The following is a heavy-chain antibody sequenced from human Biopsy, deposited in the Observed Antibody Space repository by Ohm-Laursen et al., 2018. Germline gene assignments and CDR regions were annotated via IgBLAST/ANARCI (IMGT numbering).Heavy chain of an antibody. CDR3: ARHPTGFWFDP. V-gene: IGHV4-39*01. J-gene: IGHJ5*02. Sequence: GTLSLTCTVSGGSISNNNYYWGWIRQPPGKGLEWIGSIFYRGSTHYKPSLKSRVNISVDTSKNQFSLKLNSVTAADTAVYYCARHPTGFWFDPWGHGTLVTVSS. CDR2: IFYRGST. CDR1: GGSISNNNYY.